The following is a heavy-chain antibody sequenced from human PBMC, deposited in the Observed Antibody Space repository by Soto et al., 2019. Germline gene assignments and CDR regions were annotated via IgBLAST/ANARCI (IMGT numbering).Heavy chain of an antibody. Sequence: QVQLQESGPGLVTPSQTLSLTCTVSGDSIGTGGYYWDWIRQHPGKGPEWIGYIHYSGNTYYNPSLKSRLTISLATSKNQFSRHLISVTAADTAVYYCATNHDDISGRTPLLFDSWGQGTLVTVSS. J-gene: IGHJ4*02. CDR3: ATNHDDISGRTPLLFDS. V-gene: IGHV4-31*03. CDR2: IHYSGNT. D-gene: IGHD3-22*01. CDR1: GDSIGTGGYY.